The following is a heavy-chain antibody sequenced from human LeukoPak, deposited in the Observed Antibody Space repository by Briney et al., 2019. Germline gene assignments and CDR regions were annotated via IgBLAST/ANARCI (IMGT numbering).Heavy chain of an antibody. Sequence: GGSLRLSCAASGFTFSSYGMNWVRQAPGKGLEWVSSISSSSSYIYYADSVKGRFTISRDNAKNSLYLQMNSLRAEDTAVYYCASLGGADYYYYMDVWGKGTTVTVSS. J-gene: IGHJ6*03. V-gene: IGHV3-21*01. CDR2: ISSSSSYI. CDR1: GFTFSSYG. CDR3: ASLGGADYYYYMDV. D-gene: IGHD3-16*01.